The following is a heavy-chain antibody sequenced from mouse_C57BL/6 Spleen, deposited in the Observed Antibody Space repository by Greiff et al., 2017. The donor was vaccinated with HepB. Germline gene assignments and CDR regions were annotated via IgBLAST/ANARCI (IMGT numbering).Heavy chain of an antibody. CDR3: ERHGGGDYGPYYSAMDY. J-gene: IGHJ4*01. V-gene: IGHV1-62-2*01. CDR1: GYTFTEYT. Sequence: VQLQQSGAELVKPGASVKLSCKASGYTFTEYTIHWVKQRSGQGLEWIGWFYPGSGSIKYNEKFKDKATLTADKSSSTVYMEISRLTSEDSAVYFCERHGGGDYGPYYSAMDYWGDGTSVTVSS. D-gene: IGHD1-1*02. CDR2: FYPGSGSI.